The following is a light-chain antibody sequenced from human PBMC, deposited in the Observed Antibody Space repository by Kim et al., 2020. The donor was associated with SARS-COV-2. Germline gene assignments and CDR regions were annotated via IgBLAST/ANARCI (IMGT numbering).Light chain of an antibody. Sequence: AAERAATIACGGNNFGRKIVHWYQQRPGRAPTLVIYFDKDRPSGIPERFSGSISENSATLTISRVEVGDEADYYCRVWDSSTDLVIFGGGTQLTVL. CDR2: FDK. CDR1: NFGRKI. J-gene: IGLJ2*01. V-gene: IGLV3-21*01. CDR3: RVWDSSTDLVI.